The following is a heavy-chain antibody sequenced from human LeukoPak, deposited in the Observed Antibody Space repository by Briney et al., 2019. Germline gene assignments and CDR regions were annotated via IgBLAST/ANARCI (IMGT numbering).Heavy chain of an antibody. CDR3: GRAGSGLDY. V-gene: IGHV3-7*04. CDR2: IKQDGSDK. Sequence: GGSLRLSCAASGFTFSRYWMHWVRQAPGKGLERVANIKQDGSDKYYVDSVKGRFTISRDNAKNSLYLQMNSLRAEDTALYYCGRAGSGLDYWGQGTLVTVSS. D-gene: IGHD6-19*01. J-gene: IGHJ4*02. CDR1: GFTFSRYW.